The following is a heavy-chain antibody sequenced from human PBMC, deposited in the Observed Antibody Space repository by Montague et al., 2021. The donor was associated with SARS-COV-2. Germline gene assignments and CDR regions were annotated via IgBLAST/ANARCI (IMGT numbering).Heavy chain of an antibody. J-gene: IGHJ4*02. V-gene: IGHV4-59*01. CDR2: VHDIESS. CDR1: GGSISRYF. D-gene: IGHD3-16*01. CDR3: ASVTLGGRCGRTRQYEGLDS. Sequence: SETLSLTCTVSGGSISRYFWNWIRQSPGQGLEWMGYVHDIESSIYNPSLQSRITILLATPKTQFSLWLNAVTVADTAVYFCASVTLGGRCGRTRQYEGLDSWGQGILVTVPS.